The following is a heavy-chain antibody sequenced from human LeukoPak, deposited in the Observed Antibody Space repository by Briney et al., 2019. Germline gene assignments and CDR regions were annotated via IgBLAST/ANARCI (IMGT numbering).Heavy chain of an antibody. J-gene: IGHJ6*02. D-gene: IGHD3-3*01. CDR3: ARKRGYDFWSGYPYYYYDMDV. CDR2: ISAYNGNT. CDR1: GYTFTSYG. Sequence: ASVKVSCKASGYTFTSYGISWVRQAPGQGLEWMGWISAYNGNTNYAQKLQGRVTMTTDTSTSTAYMELRSLRSDDTAVYYCARKRGYDFWSGYPYYYYDMDVWGQGTTVTVSS. V-gene: IGHV1-18*01.